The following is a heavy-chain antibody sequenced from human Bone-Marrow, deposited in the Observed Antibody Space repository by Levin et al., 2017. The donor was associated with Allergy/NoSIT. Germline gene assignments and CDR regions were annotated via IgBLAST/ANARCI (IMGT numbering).Heavy chain of an antibody. CDR1: GFTLSDFG. J-gene: IGHJ4*02. Sequence: LSLTCAASGFTLSDFGMHWVRQAPGKGLEWVAVISHDGTFQYYADSVKGRFTVSKDLFKNTLSLQMNSLRAQDMAVYYCARDRDFYFDNWGQGTLVTVSS. D-gene: IGHD3-3*01. CDR2: ISHDGTFQ. V-gene: IGHV3-33*01. CDR3: ARDRDFYFDN.